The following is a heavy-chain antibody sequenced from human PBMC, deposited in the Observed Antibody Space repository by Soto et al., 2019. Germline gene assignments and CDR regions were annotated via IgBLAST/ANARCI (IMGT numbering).Heavy chain of an antibody. Sequence: QIQLVQSGAEVKKPGASVRVSCKTSGYIFRNYAISWVRQAPGQGLEWMGWISVSNDNTDSAHALRGRVTMTTDTSTSTAYLELTSLMSNDTAVYYCARSLPAVDYWGQGSLVTVSS. CDR3: ARSLPAVDY. CDR1: GYIFRNYA. J-gene: IGHJ4*02. V-gene: IGHV1-18*04. D-gene: IGHD3-10*01. CDR2: ISVSNDNT.